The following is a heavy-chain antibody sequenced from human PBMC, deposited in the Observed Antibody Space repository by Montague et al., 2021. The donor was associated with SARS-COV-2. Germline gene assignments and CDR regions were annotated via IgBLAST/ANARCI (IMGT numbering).Heavy chain of an antibody. CDR1: GGSISSSSYF. J-gene: IGHJ4*02. D-gene: IGHD3-3*01. CDR3: ARKTSRGLTVFGVVTASYCFDY. CDR2: IYYSGST. Sequence: SETLSLTRTVSGGSISSSSYFWGWIRQPPGKGLEWIGSIYYSGSTYYXPSLKSRVTISVDTSKNQFSLKLSSVTAADTAVFYCARKTSRGLTVFGVVTASYCFDYWGQGTLVTVSS. V-gene: IGHV4-39*01.